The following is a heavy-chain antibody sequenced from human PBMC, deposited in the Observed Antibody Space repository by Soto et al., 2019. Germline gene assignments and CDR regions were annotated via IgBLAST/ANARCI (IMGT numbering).Heavy chain of an antibody. CDR3: AGVNKYGEDSRWADS. CDR2: MNPNSGNT. Sequence: QVQLVQSGAEVKKPGASVKVSCKASGYTFTSYEINWVRQATGQGFEYLGWMNPNSGNTGYVKKFQGRVTMTSDTTMSTATMERSSLQAVGTAVYYCAGVNKYGEDSRWADSWGPGTLVTVSS. D-gene: IGHD4-17*01. CDR1: GYTFTSYE. V-gene: IGHV1-8*01. J-gene: IGHJ5*01.